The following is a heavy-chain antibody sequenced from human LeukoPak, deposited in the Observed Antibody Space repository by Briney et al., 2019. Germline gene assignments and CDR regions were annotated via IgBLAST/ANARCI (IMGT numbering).Heavy chain of an antibody. CDR3: ASPLVQWELRRGAFDI. J-gene: IGHJ3*02. D-gene: IGHD1-26*01. CDR1: GFTFSSYG. CDR2: VTYDGSKA. Sequence: PGWSLRLSCAASGFTFSSYGMHWVRQAPGKGLEWLGVVTYDGSKAFYADSVKGRLTISRDNSKNTLYLQMNTLRAEDTAVYYCASPLVQWELRRGAFDIWGQGTMVTVSS. V-gene: IGHV3-30*03.